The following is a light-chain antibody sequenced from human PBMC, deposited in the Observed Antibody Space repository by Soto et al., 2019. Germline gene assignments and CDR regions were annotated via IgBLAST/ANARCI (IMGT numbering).Light chain of an antibody. Sequence: ETVLTESPTSLSLSPGESATLSCRASQSVSTYLAWYQQKPGQAPRLLIYGASTRATGIPARFSGSGSGTEFTLTISSLEPEDFAVYYCQQRSNWPRITFGQGTRLEIK. V-gene: IGKV3-11*01. J-gene: IGKJ5*01. CDR2: GAS. CDR3: QQRSNWPRIT. CDR1: QSVSTY.